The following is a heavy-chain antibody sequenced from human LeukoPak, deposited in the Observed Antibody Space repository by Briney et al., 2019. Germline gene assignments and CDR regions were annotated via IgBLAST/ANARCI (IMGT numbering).Heavy chain of an antibody. J-gene: IGHJ4*02. CDR2: IIPIFGTA. D-gene: IGHD5-24*01. CDR1: GGTFSSYA. CDR3: ARDSNGGYNPRNFDY. V-gene: IGHV1-69*13. Sequence: ASVKVSCKASGGTFSSYAISWVRQAPGQGLEWMGGIIPIFGTANYAQKFQGRVTITADESTSTAYMELSSLRFEDTAVYYCARDSNGGYNPRNFDYWGQGTLVTVSS.